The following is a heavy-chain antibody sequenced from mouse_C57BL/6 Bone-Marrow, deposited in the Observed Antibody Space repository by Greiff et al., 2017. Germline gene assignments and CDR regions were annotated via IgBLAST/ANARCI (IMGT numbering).Heavy chain of an antibody. J-gene: IGHJ1*03. Sequence: VQLKQPGAELVRPGSSVKLSCKASGYTFTSYWMDWVKQRPGQGLEWIGNIYPSDSETHYNQKFKDKATLTVDKSSSTAYMQLSSLTSEDSAVYYCARDSHYYGSYWYFDVWGTGTTVTVSS. CDR2: IYPSDSET. V-gene: IGHV1-61*01. CDR3: ARDSHYYGSYWYFDV. D-gene: IGHD1-1*01. CDR1: GYTFTSYW.